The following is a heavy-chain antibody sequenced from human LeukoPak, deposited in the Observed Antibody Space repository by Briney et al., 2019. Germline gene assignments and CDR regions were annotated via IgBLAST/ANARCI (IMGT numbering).Heavy chain of an antibody. CDR2: IKKDGSEK. CDR1: GITFSRYW. V-gene: IGHV3-7*01. J-gene: IGHJ3*02. Sequence: GGSLRLSCAASGITFSRYWMSWVRQAPGKGLERVANIKKDGSEKYYVDSVKGRFTISRDNAKNSLCLQMNSLRAEDTAVYYCARGIDAFDIWGQGTMVTVSS. CDR3: ARGIDAFDI.